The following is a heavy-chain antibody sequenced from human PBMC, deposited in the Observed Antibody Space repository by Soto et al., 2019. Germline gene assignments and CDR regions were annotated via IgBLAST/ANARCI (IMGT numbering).Heavy chain of an antibody. D-gene: IGHD3-3*02. CDR1: GFTFGDYA. V-gene: IGHV3-48*03. CDR3: ARESFSASPNFFDY. Sequence: PGGSLRLSCTASGFTFGDYAMSWFRQAPGKGLEWVGFIRSKAYGGSTIYYADSVKGRFTISRDDAKNSLYLQMNSLRADDTAVYYCARESFSASPNFFDYWGQGTLVTVSS. J-gene: IGHJ4*02. CDR2: IRSKAYGGSTI.